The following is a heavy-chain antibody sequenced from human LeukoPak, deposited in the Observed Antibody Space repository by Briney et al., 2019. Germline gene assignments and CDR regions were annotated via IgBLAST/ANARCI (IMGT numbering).Heavy chain of an antibody. V-gene: IGHV3-21*01. D-gene: IGHD1-26*01. CDR1: GFTFSSYS. CDR3: AREGRAYSGSYYGAFDI. CDR2: ISSSSSYI. J-gene: IGHJ3*02. Sequence: PGGSLRLSCAASGFTFSSYSINWVRQAPGKGLEWVSSISSSSSYIFYADSVKGRFTISRDSAKNSLYLQMNSLRAEDTAVYYYAREGRAYSGSYYGAFDIWGQGTMVTVSS.